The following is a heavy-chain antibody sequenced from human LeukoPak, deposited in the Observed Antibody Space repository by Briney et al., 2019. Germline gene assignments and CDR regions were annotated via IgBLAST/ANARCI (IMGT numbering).Heavy chain of an antibody. V-gene: IGHV4-61*01. Sequence: PSETLSLTCTVSGGSVSSGSYYWSWIRQPPGKELEWIGYIHYSGSTNYNPSLKSRVTMSVDTSKNQFSLKLTSVTAADTAVYYCARGGSSSSWPFYYWGQGTLVTVSS. CDR1: GGSVSSGSYY. CDR2: IHYSGST. D-gene: IGHD6-13*01. J-gene: IGHJ4*02. CDR3: ARGGSSSSWPFYY.